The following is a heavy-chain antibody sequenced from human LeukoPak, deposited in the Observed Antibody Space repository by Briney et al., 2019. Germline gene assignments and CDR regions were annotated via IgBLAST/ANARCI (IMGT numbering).Heavy chain of an antibody. CDR3: AKDNAPPPPPIYFAY. CDR2: ISGSGGIT. D-gene: IGHD3-9*01. Sequence: GRSLRLSCAASGFTFSSYAMSWVRQAPGKGLEWVSAISGSGGITYYADSVKGRFTISTDNYTNTLFLQMNSLRAEDTAVYYCAKDNAPPPPPIYFAYWGQGTLVTVSS. J-gene: IGHJ4*02. V-gene: IGHV3-23*01. CDR1: GFTFSSYA.